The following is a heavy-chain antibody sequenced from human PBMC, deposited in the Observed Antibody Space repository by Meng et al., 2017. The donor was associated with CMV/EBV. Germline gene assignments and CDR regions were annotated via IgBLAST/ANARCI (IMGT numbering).Heavy chain of an antibody. Sequence: ESLKISCTVSGGSISSSSYYWGWSRQPPGKGLEWIGSIYYSGSTYYNPSLKSRVTISVDTSKNQFSLKLSSVTAADTAVYYCARSGYCSSTSCYRLQNYYYYYGMDVWGQGTTVTVSS. J-gene: IGHJ6*02. D-gene: IGHD2-2*02. CDR1: GGSISSSSYY. CDR2: IYYSGST. V-gene: IGHV4-39*07. CDR3: ARSGYCSSTSCYRLQNYYYYYGMDV.